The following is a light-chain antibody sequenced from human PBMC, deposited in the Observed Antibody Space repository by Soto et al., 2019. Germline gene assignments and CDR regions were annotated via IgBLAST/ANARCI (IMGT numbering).Light chain of an antibody. Sequence: EIVLTQSPATLSLCLGERATLSCRASQSVSNSLAWYQQKPGQAPRLLIYDAGNRATGIPARFSGSGSATDFTLTISSLEPEDFALYYCQQYGSSPGTFGQGTKVDIK. CDR2: DAG. CDR3: QQYGSSPGT. CDR1: QSVSNS. J-gene: IGKJ1*01. V-gene: IGKV3-11*01.